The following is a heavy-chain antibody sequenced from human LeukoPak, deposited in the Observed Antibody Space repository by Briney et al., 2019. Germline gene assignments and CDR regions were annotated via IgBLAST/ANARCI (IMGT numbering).Heavy chain of an antibody. J-gene: IGHJ4*02. Sequence: SLRLSCAASGFTFDDYAMHWVRRAPGKGLEWVSGISWNGGTIGYADSVKGRFTISRDNSKNTLYLQMNSLRAEDTAVYYCARVSYDSDYWGQGTLVTVSS. CDR3: ARVSYDSDY. CDR2: ISWNGGTI. V-gene: IGHV3-9*01. CDR1: GFTFDDYA. D-gene: IGHD3-16*01.